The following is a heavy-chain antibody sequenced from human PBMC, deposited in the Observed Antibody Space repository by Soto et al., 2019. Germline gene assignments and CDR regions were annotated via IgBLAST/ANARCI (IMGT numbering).Heavy chain of an antibody. CDR1: GDTFNSHS. D-gene: IGHD2-2*01. CDR2: IITVFPVP. Sequence: QVQLVQSGPEVKKPGSSVKVSCQASGDTFNSHSISWVRQAPGQGLEWLGRIITVFPVPNSAQKFQGRVSITADRSTGTAYLQLTGLRSDDTAVYYCAKLPGRYCNSTICYRAPGIDDWGQGTLVIVSS. J-gene: IGHJ4*02. V-gene: IGHV1-69*02. CDR3: AKLPGRYCNSTICYRAPGIDD.